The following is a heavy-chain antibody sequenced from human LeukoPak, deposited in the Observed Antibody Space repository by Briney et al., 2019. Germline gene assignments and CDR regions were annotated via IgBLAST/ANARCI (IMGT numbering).Heavy chain of an antibody. D-gene: IGHD1-26*01. J-gene: IGHJ4*02. CDR2: ISGTSSHI. CDR1: GFTFSSYS. Sequence: PGGSLRLSCAASGFTFSSYSMNWVRQAPGKGLEWVSYISGTSSHIYYADSVKGRFTISRDNAKNSLYLQMNSLRVEDTAVYYCATVRSPFSGSYPGYFDYWGQGTQVTVSS. CDR3: ATVRSPFSGSYPGYFDY. V-gene: IGHV3-21*01.